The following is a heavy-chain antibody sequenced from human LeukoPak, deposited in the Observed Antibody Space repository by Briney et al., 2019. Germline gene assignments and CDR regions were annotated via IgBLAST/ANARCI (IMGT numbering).Heavy chain of an antibody. CDR2: IYYSGST. J-gene: IGHJ4*02. CDR3: ARGRPEEDIVATIRGQYYFDY. Sequence: RASQTLSLTCTVSGGSISSGGYYWSWNRQHPRKGLEWIGYIYYSGSTYYNPSLKSRVTISVDTSKNQFSLKLSSVTAADTAVYYCARGRPEEDIVATIRGQYYFDYWGQGTLVTVSS. CDR1: GGSISSGGYY. D-gene: IGHD5-12*01. V-gene: IGHV4-31*03.